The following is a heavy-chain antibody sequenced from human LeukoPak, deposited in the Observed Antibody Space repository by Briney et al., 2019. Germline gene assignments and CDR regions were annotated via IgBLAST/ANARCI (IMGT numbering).Heavy chain of an antibody. D-gene: IGHD6-13*01. CDR3: AKDCLVAAAGIAYFDY. J-gene: IGHJ4*02. CDR2: IRYDGSNK. CDR1: GFTFSSYG. V-gene: IGHV3-30*02. Sequence: PGGSLRLSCAASGFTFSSYGMHWVRQAPGKGLEWVAFIRYDGSNKYYADSVKGRFTIPRDNSKNTLYLQMNSLRAEDTAVYYCAKDCLVAAAGIAYFDYWGQGTLVTVSS.